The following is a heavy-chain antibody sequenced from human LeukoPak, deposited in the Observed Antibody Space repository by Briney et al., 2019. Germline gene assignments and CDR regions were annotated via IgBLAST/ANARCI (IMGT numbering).Heavy chain of an antibody. CDR2: IYTSGST. CDR3: ARQTGSGLFTLP. D-gene: IGHD3-10*01. Sequence: SETLSLTCAVSGGSISSGSYYWSWIRQPAGKGLEWIGRIYTSGSTNYNPSLKSRVTISVDTSKNQFSLKLTSVTAADTAVYYCARQTGSGLFTLPGGQGTLVTVAS. J-gene: IGHJ4*02. CDR1: GGSISSGSYY. V-gene: IGHV4-61*02.